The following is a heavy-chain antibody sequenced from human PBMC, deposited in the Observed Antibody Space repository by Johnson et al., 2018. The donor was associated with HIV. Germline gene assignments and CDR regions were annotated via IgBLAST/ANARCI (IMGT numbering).Heavy chain of an antibody. J-gene: IGHJ3*02. V-gene: IGHV3-30*04. CDR1: GFTFSSYA. CDR2: ISYDGSNK. CDR3: ARARYTSDWYLYDAFDI. D-gene: IGHD6-13*01. Sequence: QVQLVESGGGVVQPGRSLRLSCAASGFTFSSYAMHWVRQAPGKGLEWVAVISYDGSNKYYADSVKGRFTISRDNSKNTLYLQMNSLRAEDTAVYHCARARYTSDWYLYDAFDIWGQGTMVTVSS.